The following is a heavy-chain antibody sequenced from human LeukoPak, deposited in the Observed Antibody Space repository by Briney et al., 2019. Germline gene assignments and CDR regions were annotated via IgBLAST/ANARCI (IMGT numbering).Heavy chain of an antibody. D-gene: IGHD1-26*01. V-gene: IGHV3-30*03. Sequence: GRSLRLSCAASGFTFSSYGMHWVRQAPGKGLEWVAVISYDGSNKYYADSVKGRFTISRDNSKNTLDLQMDSLRAEDTAVYYCARMSGSHIDYWGQGTLVTVSS. CDR2: ISYDGSNK. J-gene: IGHJ4*02. CDR1: GFTFSSYG. CDR3: ARMSGSHIDY.